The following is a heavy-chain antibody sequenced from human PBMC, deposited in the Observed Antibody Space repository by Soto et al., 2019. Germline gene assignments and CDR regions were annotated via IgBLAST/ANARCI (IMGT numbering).Heavy chain of an antibody. CDR1: GFTFSNAW. CDR3: TTDSGPDYYYGMDV. D-gene: IGHD3-10*01. J-gene: IGHJ6*02. V-gene: IGHV3-15*01. Sequence: PGGSLRLSCAASGFTFSNAWMSWVRQAPGKGLEWVGRIKSKTDGGTTDYAAPVKGRFTISRDDSKNTLYLQMNSLKTEDTAVYYCTTDSGPDYYYGMDVWGQGTTVTVS. CDR2: IKSKTDGGTT.